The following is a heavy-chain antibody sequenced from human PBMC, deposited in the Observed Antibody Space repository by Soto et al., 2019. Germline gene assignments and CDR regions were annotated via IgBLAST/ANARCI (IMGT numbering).Heavy chain of an antibody. CDR1: GGSFSGYY. V-gene: IGHV4-34*01. CDR3: ARTHCSGGSCYSRLFDY. J-gene: IGHJ4*02. Sequence: SETLSLTCAVYGGSFSGYYWSWIRQPPGKGLEWIGEINHSGSTNYNPSLKSRVTISVDTSKNQFSLKLSSVTAADTAVYYCARTHCSGGSCYSRLFDYWGQGTLVTVSS. CDR2: INHSGST. D-gene: IGHD2-15*01.